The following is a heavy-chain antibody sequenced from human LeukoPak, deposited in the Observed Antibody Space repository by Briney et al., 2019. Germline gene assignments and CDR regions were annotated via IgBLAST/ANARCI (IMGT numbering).Heavy chain of an antibody. Sequence: GGSLRLSCAASGFTFSSYGMHWVRQAPGKGLEWVALITYDGYYKYYADSVKGRLTISRDNAKNSLYLQMNSLRAEDTAVYYCARGISYWGQGTLVTVSS. D-gene: IGHD1-14*01. CDR1: GFTFSSYG. J-gene: IGHJ4*02. CDR2: ITYDGYYK. V-gene: IGHV3-30*03. CDR3: ARGISY.